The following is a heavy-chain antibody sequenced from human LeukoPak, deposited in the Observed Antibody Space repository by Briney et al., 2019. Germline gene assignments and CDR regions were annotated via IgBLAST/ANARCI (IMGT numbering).Heavy chain of an antibody. CDR1: GFNFDDYG. CDR3: ARAHNYDGRDYYYAFSDC. D-gene: IGHD3-22*01. J-gene: IGHJ4*02. V-gene: IGHV3-20*04. CDR2: VNWSGSST. Sequence: GGSLRLSCAASGFNFDDYGMTWVRQAPGRGLEWVSGVNWSGSSTNYADSVKGRFTISRDSATNSLYLQMNSLRAEDTALYYCARAHNYDGRDYYYAFSDCWGQGTLVTVSS.